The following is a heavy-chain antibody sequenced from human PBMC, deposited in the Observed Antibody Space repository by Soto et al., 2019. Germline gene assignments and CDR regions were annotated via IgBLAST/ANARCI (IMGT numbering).Heavy chain of an antibody. Sequence: SETLSLTCTVSGGSISSYYWSWIRQPPGKGLEWIGYIYYSGSTNYSPSLKSRVTISVDTSKNQFSLKLSSVTAADTAVYYCARESGDYYYYYGMDVWGQGTTVTVSS. J-gene: IGHJ6*02. D-gene: IGHD4-17*01. CDR3: ARESGDYYYYYGMDV. CDR2: IYYSGST. V-gene: IGHV4-59*01. CDR1: GGSISSYY.